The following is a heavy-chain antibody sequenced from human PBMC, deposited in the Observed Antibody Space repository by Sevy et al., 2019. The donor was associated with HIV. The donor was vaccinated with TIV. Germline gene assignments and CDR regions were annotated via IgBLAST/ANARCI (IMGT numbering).Heavy chain of an antibody. CDR2: INHSGST. J-gene: IGHJ6*02. Sequence: SETLSLTCAVYGGSFSGYYWSWIRHPPGKGLEWIGEINHSGSTNYNPSLKSRVTISVDTSKNQFSLKLSSVTAADTAVYYCARGLSCGVSAAPYCYYYGMDVWGQGTTVTVS. CDR3: ARGLSCGVSAAPYCYYYGMDV. CDR1: GGSFSGYY. V-gene: IGHV4-34*01. D-gene: IGHD2-2*01.